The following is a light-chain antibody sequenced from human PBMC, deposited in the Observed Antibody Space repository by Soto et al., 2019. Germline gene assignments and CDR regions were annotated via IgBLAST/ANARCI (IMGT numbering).Light chain of an antibody. CDR3: AAWDDSLSGYV. CDR2: SNN. J-gene: IGLJ1*01. Sequence: QSVLTQPPSASGTPGQRVTISCSGSSSNIGSNYVYWYQQLPGTAPKLLIYSNNQRPSGVLDRFSGSKSGTSASLAISGLRSEDEADYYCAAWDDSLSGYVFGTGTKVTVL. V-gene: IGLV1-47*02. CDR1: SSNIGSNY.